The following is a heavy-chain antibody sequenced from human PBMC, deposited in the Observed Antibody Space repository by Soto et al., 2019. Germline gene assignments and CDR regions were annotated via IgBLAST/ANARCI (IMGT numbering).Heavy chain of an antibody. CDR3: ARGRDDYVWGSYRPRSFDY. D-gene: IGHD3-16*02. V-gene: IGHV1-18*01. CDR1: GYTITSYG. J-gene: IGHJ4*02. CDR2: ISAYNGNT. Sequence: ASVKVSCKASGYTITSYGIIWVRQAPGQGLEWMGWISAYNGNTNYAQKLQGRVTMTTDTSTSTAYMELRSLRSDDTAVYYCARGRDDYVWGSYRPRSFDYWGQGTLVTVSS.